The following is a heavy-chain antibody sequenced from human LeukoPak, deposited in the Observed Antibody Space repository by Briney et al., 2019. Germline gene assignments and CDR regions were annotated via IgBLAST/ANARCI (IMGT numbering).Heavy chain of an antibody. J-gene: IGHJ4*02. CDR3: AKDRGIAAAGIDY. Sequence: GGSLRLSCAASGFTFDDYAMHWVRHAPGKGLEWVSGISWNSGSIGYADSVKGRFTISRDNAENSLYLQMNSLRAEDTALYYCAKDRGIAAAGIDYWGQGTLVTVSS. CDR1: GFTFDDYA. D-gene: IGHD6-13*01. CDR2: ISWNSGSI. V-gene: IGHV3-9*01.